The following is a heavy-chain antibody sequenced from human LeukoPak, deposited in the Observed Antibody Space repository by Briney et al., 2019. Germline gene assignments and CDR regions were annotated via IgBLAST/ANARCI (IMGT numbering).Heavy chain of an antibody. CDR1: GFTFSSYG. CDR2: ISYNGSNK. CDR3: ARPPGYSSGWHAEYFQD. Sequence: GGSLRLSCAASGFTFSSYGMHWVRQAPGRGLEWVAVISYNGSNKYYADSVKGRFTISRDNSKNTLCMQMDSLRAEDTAVYYCARPPGYSSGWHAEYFQDWGEGTLVTVPS. V-gene: IGHV3-30*03. D-gene: IGHD6-19*01. J-gene: IGHJ1*01.